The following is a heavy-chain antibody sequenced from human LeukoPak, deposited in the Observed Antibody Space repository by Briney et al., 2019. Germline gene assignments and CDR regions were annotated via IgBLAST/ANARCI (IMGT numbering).Heavy chain of an antibody. CDR1: GGSFSGYY. Sequence: PSETLSLTCAVYGGSFSGYYWRWPRQPPGKGLEWIGETNHSGSTNYNPSLKSRVTISVDTSKNQFSLKLSSVTAADTAVYYCAIVVAAAGLPYYYYYMDVWGKGTTVTVSS. CDR2: TNHSGST. D-gene: IGHD6-13*01. CDR3: AIVVAAAGLPYYYYYMDV. V-gene: IGHV4-34*01. J-gene: IGHJ6*03.